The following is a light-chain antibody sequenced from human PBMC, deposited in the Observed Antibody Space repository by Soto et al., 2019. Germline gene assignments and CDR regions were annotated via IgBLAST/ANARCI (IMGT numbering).Light chain of an antibody. CDR1: SGHSSYI. CDR2: LEGSGSY. Sequence: QSVLTQSSSASASLGSSVKLTCPLSSGHSSYIIAWHQQQPGKAPRYLMKLEGSGSYNKGSGVPDRFSGSSSGADRYLTISNLHSEDEADYYCETWDSNTRVFGTGTKVTVL. J-gene: IGLJ1*01. CDR3: ETWDSNTRV. V-gene: IGLV4-60*03.